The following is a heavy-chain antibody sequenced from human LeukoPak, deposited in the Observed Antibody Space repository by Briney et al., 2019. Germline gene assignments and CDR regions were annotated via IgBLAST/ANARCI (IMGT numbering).Heavy chain of an antibody. Sequence: SVKVSCKASGGTFSSYAISWVRQAPGQGLEWMGGIIPIFGTANYAQKFQGRVTITADESTSTAYMELGSLRSEDTAVYYCARGGYYYDSSGYSGGQFDPWGQGTLVTVSS. D-gene: IGHD3-22*01. V-gene: IGHV1-69*13. CDR3: ARGGYYYDSSGYSGGQFDP. J-gene: IGHJ5*02. CDR2: IIPIFGTA. CDR1: GGTFSSYA.